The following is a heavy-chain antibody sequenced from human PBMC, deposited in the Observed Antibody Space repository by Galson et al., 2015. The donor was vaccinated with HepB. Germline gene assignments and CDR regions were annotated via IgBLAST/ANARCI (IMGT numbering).Heavy chain of an antibody. CDR3: AKVTGDLKRPVDY. CDR2: ISGSGGST. J-gene: IGHJ4*02. CDR1: GFTFSSYA. D-gene: IGHD7-27*01. Sequence: SLRLSCAASGFTFSSYAMSWVRQAPGKGLEWVSAISGSGGSTYYADSVKGRFTISRDNSKNTLYLQMNSLRAEDTAVYYGAKVTGDLKRPVDYWGQGTLVTVSS. V-gene: IGHV3-23*01.